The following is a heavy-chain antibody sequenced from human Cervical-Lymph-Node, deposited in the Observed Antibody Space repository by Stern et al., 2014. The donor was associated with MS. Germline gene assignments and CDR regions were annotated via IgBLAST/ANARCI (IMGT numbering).Heavy chain of an antibody. CDR2: IYHSGRS. Sequence: QVQLQESGPGLVKPSGTLSLTCAVSGGSISSSNWWSWVRQPPGKGLEWIGEIYHSGRSSYNPSLKSRVTISVDKSRNQSSLKLSSVTAADTAVYYCARVCGDYVFWFDPWGQGTLVTVSS. J-gene: IGHJ5*02. CDR3: ARVCGDYVFWFDP. D-gene: IGHD4-17*01. CDR1: GGSISSSNW. V-gene: IGHV4-4*02.